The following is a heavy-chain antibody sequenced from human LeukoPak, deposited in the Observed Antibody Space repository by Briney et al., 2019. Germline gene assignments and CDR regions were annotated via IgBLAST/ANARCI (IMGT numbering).Heavy chain of an antibody. D-gene: IGHD2-2*03. CDR2: IYPDESNI. V-gene: IGHV5-51*01. CDR1: GYSFPTYW. Sequence: GESLKISCKGSGYSFPTYWIAWLRQMPGKGLEWMEIIYPDESNIRYSPSFQGQVTISADKSISTAYLQWSSLKASDTAMYYCARPPSRGYSSSFECWGQGTLVTVSS. J-gene: IGHJ4*02. CDR3: ARPPSRGYSSSFEC.